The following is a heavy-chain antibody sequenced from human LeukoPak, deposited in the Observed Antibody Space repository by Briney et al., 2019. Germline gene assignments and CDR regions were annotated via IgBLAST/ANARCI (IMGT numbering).Heavy chain of an antibody. CDR3: AKGIHLSLSENDY. V-gene: IGHV3-23*01. CDR1: GFILRNYA. D-gene: IGHD5-18*01. J-gene: IGHJ4*02. Sequence: GGSLRLSCSASGFILRNYAMNWVRQAPGKGLKWVSGISGGGGTTNYADSVKGRFTISRDNSKNTVFLQMNSLRAEDTAIYYCAKGIHLSLSENDYWGQGTLVTVSS. CDR2: ISGGGGTT.